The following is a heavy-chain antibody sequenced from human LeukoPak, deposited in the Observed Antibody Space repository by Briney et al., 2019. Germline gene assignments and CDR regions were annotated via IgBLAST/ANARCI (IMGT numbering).Heavy chain of an antibody. CDR2: INPNSGGT. D-gene: IGHD5-18*01. J-gene: IGHJ4*02. Sequence: GASVKVSCKASGYTFTAYYMHWVRQAPGQGFEWMGWINPNSGGTDYALKFQGRVTMTRDTSISTAYMELSRLRSDGTAVYYCTRGGWIQLWLPFDYRGQRTVLAVSS. CDR3: TRGGWIQLWLPFDY. V-gene: IGHV1-2*02. CDR1: GYTFTAYY.